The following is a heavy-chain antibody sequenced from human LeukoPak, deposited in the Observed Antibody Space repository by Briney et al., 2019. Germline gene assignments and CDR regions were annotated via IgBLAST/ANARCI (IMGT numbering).Heavy chain of an antibody. Sequence: SETLSLTCAVYGGSFSGYYWSWIRQPPGKGLEWIGYIYYSGATYYNPSLKSRLSISLDTSKNQFSLKLNSMTAADTAVYYCAGVTYYDSSGYVAAYPTDYWGQGTLVTVSS. CDR2: IYYSGAT. CDR1: GGSFSGYY. J-gene: IGHJ4*02. D-gene: IGHD3-22*01. CDR3: AGVTYYDSSGYVAAYPTDY. V-gene: IGHV4-34*09.